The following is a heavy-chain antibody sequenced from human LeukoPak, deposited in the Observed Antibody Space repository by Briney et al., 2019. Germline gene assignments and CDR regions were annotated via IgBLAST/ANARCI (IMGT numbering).Heavy chain of an antibody. Sequence: SVKASCKASGGTFSSYAISWVRQAPGQGLEWMGGIIPIFGTANYAQKFQGRVTITADESTSTSYMELSSLRSEDTAVYYCARVGGSYLNYYYYMDVWGKGTTVTVSS. J-gene: IGHJ6*03. CDR3: ARVGGSYLNYYYYMDV. CDR2: IIPIFGTA. D-gene: IGHD1-26*01. V-gene: IGHV1-69*01. CDR1: GGTFSSYA.